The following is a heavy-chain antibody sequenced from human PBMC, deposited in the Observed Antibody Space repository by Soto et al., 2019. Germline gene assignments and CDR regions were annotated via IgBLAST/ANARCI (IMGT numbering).Heavy chain of an antibody. CDR3: ARNLIVGCTTKFGPTPYYYYGIDI. CDR2: ISSSSSYI. V-gene: IGHV3-21*01. J-gene: IGHJ6*02. CDR1: GFTFSSYS. Sequence: GGSLRLSCAASGFTFSSYSMNWVRQAPGKGLEWVSSISSSSSYIYYADSVKGRITISRDNAKNSLYLQLNSLRAEETAEYYCARNLIVGCTTKFGPTPYYYYGIDIWGQGTPVTVSS. D-gene: IGHD1-26*01.